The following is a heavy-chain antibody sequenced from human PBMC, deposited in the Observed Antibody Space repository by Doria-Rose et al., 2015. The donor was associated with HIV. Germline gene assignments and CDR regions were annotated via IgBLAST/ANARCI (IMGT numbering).Heavy chain of an antibody. CDR3: STDAAVRPLDGY. CDR1: GFTFSKAW. Sequence: GGLVKPGGSLRLSCAVSGFTFSKAWMSWVRQAPGRGLEWIGRIKSTTDGGTIDYAAPVEDRFTISRDDSKNTLYLQMNSLKTEDTALYYCSTDAAVRPLDGYWGQGTLVTVSS. D-gene: IGHD6-19*01. J-gene: IGHJ4*02. CDR2: IKSTTDGGTI. V-gene: IGHV3-15*01.